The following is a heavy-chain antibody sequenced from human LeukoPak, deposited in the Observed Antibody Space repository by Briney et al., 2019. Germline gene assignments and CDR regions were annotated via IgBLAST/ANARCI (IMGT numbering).Heavy chain of an antibody. CDR2: ISSYSNTM. D-gene: IGHD5-18*01. J-gene: IGHJ4*02. CDR3: ARDSAMITSWDY. Sequence: GGSLRLSCAASGFTFSSYSMNWVRQAPGKGLEWVSYISSYSNTMYYADSVKGRFTISRDNAKNSLYLQMNSLRAEDMAVYYCARDSAMITSWDYWGRGTLVTVSS. V-gene: IGHV3-48*01. CDR1: GFTFSSYS.